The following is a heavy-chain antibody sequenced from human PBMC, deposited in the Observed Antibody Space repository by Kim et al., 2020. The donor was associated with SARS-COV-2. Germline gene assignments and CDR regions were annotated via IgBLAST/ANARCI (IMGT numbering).Heavy chain of an antibody. D-gene: IGHD2-2*01. V-gene: IGHV4-39*01. J-gene: IGHJ5*02. Sequence: PSLKSRVTISVDTSKNQFSLKLSSVTAADTAVYYCARRVVPAAMGDWFDPWGQGTLVTVSS. CDR3: ARRVVPAAMGDWFDP.